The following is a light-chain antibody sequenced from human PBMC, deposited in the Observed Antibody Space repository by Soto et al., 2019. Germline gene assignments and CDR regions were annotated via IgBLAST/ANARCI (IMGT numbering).Light chain of an antibody. V-gene: IGKV3-11*01. CDR2: DAS. CDR3: QQRRNWPLLT. CDR1: QSVSSY. J-gene: IGKJ4*01. Sequence: EIVLTQSLATLYLSPGERATLSCRASQSVSSYLAWYQQKPGQAPRLLLYDASNRATGIPARFSGSGSETDFTLTISSLEPEDLAVYYCQQRRNWPLLTFGGGTKVEIK.